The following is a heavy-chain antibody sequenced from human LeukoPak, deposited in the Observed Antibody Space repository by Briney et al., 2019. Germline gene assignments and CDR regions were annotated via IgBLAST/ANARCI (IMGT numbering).Heavy chain of an antibody. V-gene: IGHV4-4*07. Sequence: PSETLSLTCTVSGGSISNYYWSWVRQPAGKGLEWIGRIYISGSTNYNPSLKSRVTISVDKSKNQFSLKLSSVTAADTAVYYCARFHGSGFYLNDCGEGTLVTVSS. D-gene: IGHD3-10*01. CDR2: IYISGST. CDR3: ARFHGSGFYLND. J-gene: IGHJ4*02. CDR1: GGSISNYY.